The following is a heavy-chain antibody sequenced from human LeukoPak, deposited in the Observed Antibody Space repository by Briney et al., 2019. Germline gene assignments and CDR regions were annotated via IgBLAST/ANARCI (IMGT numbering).Heavy chain of an antibody. CDR2: INTDGSST. D-gene: IGHD2-8*01. V-gene: IGHV3-74*01. J-gene: IGHJ4*02. CDR3: AKDTSIGRYCTNGVCSPFDY. Sequence: GGSLRLSCAASGFTFSSYWMHWVRQAPGKGLVWVSRINTDGSSTSYADSVKGRFTISRDNSRSTLYLQMNSLRAEDTALYYCAKDTSIGRYCTNGVCSPFDYWGQGTLVTVSS. CDR1: GFTFSSYW.